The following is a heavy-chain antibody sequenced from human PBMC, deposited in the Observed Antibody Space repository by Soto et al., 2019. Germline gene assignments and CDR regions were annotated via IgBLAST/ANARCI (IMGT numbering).Heavy chain of an antibody. Sequence: GGSLRLSCVASGFTFSNYAMSWVRQGPGKGLEWVSSISRSGDSTYYADSVKGRFTISRDNSKSTLFLQVNSLRAEDSAVYYCAKEGQYDMLTGYYFYWGHGSLVTVSS. CDR1: GFTFSNYA. J-gene: IGHJ4*01. CDR3: AKEGQYDMLTGYYFY. V-gene: IGHV3-23*01. CDR2: ISRSGDST. D-gene: IGHD3-9*01.